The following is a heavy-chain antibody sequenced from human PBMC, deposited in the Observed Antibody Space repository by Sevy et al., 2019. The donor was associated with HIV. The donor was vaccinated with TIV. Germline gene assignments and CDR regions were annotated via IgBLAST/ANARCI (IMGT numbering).Heavy chain of an antibody. CDR2: ISGSGDST. J-gene: IGHJ6*02. Sequence: GGSLRLSCAASGFTFSNYAINWVRQAPGKGLEWVSRISGSGDSTFYTDSVKGRFTISRDNSKNTVHLQMNSLRVKDTAVYYCVNDVVPADIDRYYYYGYGMDVWGQGTTVTVSS. CDR1: GFTFSNYA. D-gene: IGHD2-2*01. V-gene: IGHV3-23*01. CDR3: VNDVVPADIDRYYYYGYGMDV.